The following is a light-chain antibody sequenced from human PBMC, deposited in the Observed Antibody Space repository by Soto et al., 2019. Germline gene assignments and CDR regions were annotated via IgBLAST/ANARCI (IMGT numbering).Light chain of an antibody. CDR1: QSVRSNF. J-gene: IGKJ5*01. Sequence: EIVLTQSPGTLSLSPGERATLSCRASQSVRSNFLAWYQQKPGQAPRLLIYDTSYRATGTPDRFSGSGSGTDFTLTITRLEPEDFAVYFCQQYGSSPRTFGQGTRLEIK. V-gene: IGKV3-20*01. CDR2: DTS. CDR3: QQYGSSPRT.